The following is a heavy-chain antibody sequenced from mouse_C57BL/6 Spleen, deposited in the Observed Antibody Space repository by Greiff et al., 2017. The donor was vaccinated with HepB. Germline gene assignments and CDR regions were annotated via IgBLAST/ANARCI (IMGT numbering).Heavy chain of an antibody. CDR2: IRSKSNNYAT. CDR1: GFSFNTYA. V-gene: IGHV10-1*01. D-gene: IGHD1-1*01. Sequence: EVQGVESGGGLVQPKGSLKLSCAASGFSFNTYAMNWVRQAPGKGLEWVARIRSKSNNYATYYADSVKDRFTISRDDSESMLYLQMNNLKTEDTAMYYCVRQYYGSSSWFAYWGQGTLVTVSA. J-gene: IGHJ3*01. CDR3: VRQYYGSSSWFAY.